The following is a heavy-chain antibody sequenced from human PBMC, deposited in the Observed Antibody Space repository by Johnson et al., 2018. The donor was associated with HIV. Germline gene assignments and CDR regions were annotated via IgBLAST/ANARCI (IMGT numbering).Heavy chain of an antibody. Sequence: VQPGRSLRLSCSASGFTFSSSAMHWVRQAPGKGLGWVALISYDGSNKYYADSVKGRFIISIDTSKNTLYLQMNSLRAEDTAVYYCARDLRWSYDAFDIWGQGTMVTVSS. CDR2: ISYDGSNK. V-gene: IGHV3-30*04. CDR3: ARDLRWSYDAFDI. D-gene: IGHD5-24*01. CDR1: GFTFSSSA. J-gene: IGHJ3*02.